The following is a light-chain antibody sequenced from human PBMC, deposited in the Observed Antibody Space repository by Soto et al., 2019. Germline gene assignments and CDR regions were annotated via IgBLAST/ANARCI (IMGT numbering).Light chain of an antibody. Sequence: QSALTQPASVSGSPGQSITISCTGTSSDVGGYNYVSWYQQHPGKAPKLMIYDVNNRPSGVSNRFSGSKSGNTASLTISGLQAEDGADYYCSSYTSSSTLVFGTGTKLTVL. J-gene: IGLJ1*01. V-gene: IGLV2-14*03. CDR2: DVN. CDR1: SSDVGGYNY. CDR3: SSYTSSSTLV.